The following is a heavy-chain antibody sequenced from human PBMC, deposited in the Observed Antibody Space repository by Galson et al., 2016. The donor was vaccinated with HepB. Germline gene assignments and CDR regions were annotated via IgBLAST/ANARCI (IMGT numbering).Heavy chain of an antibody. Sequence: LSLTCTVSGGSISSYYWSWIRQPPGKGLEWIGFIYYIGSTNYNSTLKSRVTISVDTSKNQFSLELTSVTAADTAVYYCGRGASYLDFWGQGKLVTVSS. CDR1: GGSISSYY. J-gene: IGHJ4*02. CDR3: GRGASYLDF. V-gene: IGHV4-59*01. CDR2: IYYIGST.